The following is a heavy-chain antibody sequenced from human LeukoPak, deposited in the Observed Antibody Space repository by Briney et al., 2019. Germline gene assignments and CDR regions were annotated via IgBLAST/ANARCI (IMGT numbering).Heavy chain of an antibody. CDR2: INPNSGGT. Sequence: ASVKVSCKASGYTFTGYYMHWVRQAPGQGLEWMGRINPNSGGTNYAQKFQGRVTMTRDTSISTAYMELSGLRSDDTAVYYCARSLAVAGTGAGYWGQGTLVTVSS. CDR1: GYTFTGYY. J-gene: IGHJ4*02. D-gene: IGHD6-19*01. V-gene: IGHV1-2*06. CDR3: ARSLAVAGTGAGY.